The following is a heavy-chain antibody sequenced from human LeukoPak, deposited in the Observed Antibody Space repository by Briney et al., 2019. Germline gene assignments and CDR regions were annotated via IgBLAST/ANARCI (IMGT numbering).Heavy chain of an antibody. Sequence: GRSLRLSCAASGFTFSSYGMHWVRQAPGKGLEWVAVISYDGSNKYYADSVKGRFTISRDNSKNTLYLQMNSLRAEDTAVYYCAKDLLRSQGSLDYWGQGTLVTISS. CDR3: AKDLLRSQGSLDY. CDR1: GFTFSSYG. CDR2: ISYDGSNK. J-gene: IGHJ4*02. D-gene: IGHD4-17*01. V-gene: IGHV3-30*18.